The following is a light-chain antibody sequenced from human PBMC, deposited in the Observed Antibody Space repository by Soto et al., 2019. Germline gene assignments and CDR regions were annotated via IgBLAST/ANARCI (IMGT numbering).Light chain of an antibody. J-gene: IGKJ1*01. CDR1: QSISNY. CDR2: AAS. CDR3: QQGYSNPWT. V-gene: IGKV1-39*01. Sequence: DIQMTQSPSSLSASVGDRVTITCRASQSISNYLNWYQQKPGKAPKLLIYAASNLQSGVPSRFSGSGSRTNFTLSLNSLQPEDFATYYCQQGYSNPWTFGQGTKVDIK.